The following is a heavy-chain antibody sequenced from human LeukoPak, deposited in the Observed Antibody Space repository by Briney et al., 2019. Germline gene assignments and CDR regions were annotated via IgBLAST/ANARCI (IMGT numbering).Heavy chain of an antibody. CDR1: GGSFSGYY. J-gene: IGHJ5*02. D-gene: IGHD3-10*01. Sequence: SETLSLTCAVYGGSFSGYYWSWIRQPPGKGLEWIGEINHSGSTNYSPSLKSRVTISVDTSKNQFSLKLSSVTAADTAVYYCARGRRLLWFGELWRNNWFDPWGQGTLVTVSS. CDR2: INHSGST. CDR3: ARGRRLLWFGELWRNNWFDP. V-gene: IGHV4-34*01.